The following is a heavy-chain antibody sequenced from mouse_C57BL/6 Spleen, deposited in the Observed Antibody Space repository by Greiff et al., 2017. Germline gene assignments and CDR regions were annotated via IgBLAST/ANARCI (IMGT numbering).Heavy chain of an antibody. Sequence: QVQLKQSGAELVRPGASVTLSCKASGYTFTDYEMHWVKQTPVHGLEWIGAIDPETGGTAYNQKFKGKAILTADKSSSTAYMELRSLTSEDSAVYYGTRGDYYGSSPFDYWGQGTTLTVSS. D-gene: IGHD1-1*01. J-gene: IGHJ2*01. V-gene: IGHV1-15*01. CDR1: GYTFTDYE. CDR2: IDPETGGT. CDR3: TRGDYYGSSPFDY.